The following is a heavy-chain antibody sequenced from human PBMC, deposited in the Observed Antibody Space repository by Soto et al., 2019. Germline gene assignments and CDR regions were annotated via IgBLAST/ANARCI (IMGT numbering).Heavy chain of an antibody. CDR3: ARGELFDY. CDR1: GFTFSSYT. V-gene: IGHV3-64*01. Sequence: GSLRLSCAASGFTFSSYTMHWVRQAPGKGLEYVSAISSNGGSTYYANSVKGRFTISRDNSKNTLYLQMGSLRAEDMAVYYCARGELFDYCGQGTLVTVSS. D-gene: IGHD1-26*01. J-gene: IGHJ4*02. CDR2: ISSNGGST.